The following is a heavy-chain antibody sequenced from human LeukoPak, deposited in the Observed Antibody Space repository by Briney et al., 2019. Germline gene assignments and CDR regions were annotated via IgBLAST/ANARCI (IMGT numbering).Heavy chain of an antibody. CDR2: ILYDGSNK. CDR3: ARDAYCSSDGCSPGKD. Sequence: QPGGSLRLSFADSGFTFSSYSMHWVRQAPGKGLEWVAVILYDGSNKYYADSVKGRFTISRDNSKNTLYLQMKSLRAEDTAMYYCARDAYCSSDGCSPGKDWGQGTLVIVSS. D-gene: IGHD2-2*01. CDR1: GFTFSSYS. J-gene: IGHJ1*01. V-gene: IGHV3-30-3*01.